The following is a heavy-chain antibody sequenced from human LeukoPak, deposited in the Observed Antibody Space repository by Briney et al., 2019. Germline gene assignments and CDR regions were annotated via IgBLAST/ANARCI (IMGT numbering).Heavy chain of an antibody. CDR1: GFTFSSYS. Sequence: GGSLRLSCAGSGFTFSSYSMNWVRQAPGKGLEWVSYISSSSSTIYYADSVKGRFTISRDNAKNSLYLQMNSLRAEDTAVYYCARDSITIFGVVNPFDYWGQGTLVTVSS. J-gene: IGHJ4*02. CDR3: ARDSITIFGVVNPFDY. V-gene: IGHV3-48*01. CDR2: ISSSSSTI. D-gene: IGHD3-3*01.